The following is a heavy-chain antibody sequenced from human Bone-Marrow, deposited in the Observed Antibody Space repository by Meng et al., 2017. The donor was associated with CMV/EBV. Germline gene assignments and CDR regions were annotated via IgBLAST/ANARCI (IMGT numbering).Heavy chain of an antibody. V-gene: IGHV3-23*01. CDR3: AKNLRFLEWLNPWY. CDR2: ISGSGGST. J-gene: IGHJ4*02. CDR1: GFTFSSYA. D-gene: IGHD3-3*01. Sequence: GESLKIYCAASGFTFSSYAMSWVRQAPGKGLEWVSAISGSGGSTYYADSVKGRFTISRDNSKNTLYLQMNSLRAEDTAVYYCAKNLRFLEWLNPWYWGQGTLVTVSS.